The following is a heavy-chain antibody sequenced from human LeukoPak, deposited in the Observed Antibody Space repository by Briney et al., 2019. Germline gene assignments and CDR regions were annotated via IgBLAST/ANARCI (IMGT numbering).Heavy chain of an antibody. Sequence: GGSLRLSCAASGFTFSTYWMSWVRQAPGKGLEWVANIKHVGSEKYYVDSVKGRFTISRDNARNPLYLQMNSLRAEDTAVYYCARSGSYYDSSGYYFDYWGQGALVTVSS. CDR1: GFTFSTYW. CDR3: ARSGSYYDSSGYYFDY. J-gene: IGHJ4*02. D-gene: IGHD3-22*01. V-gene: IGHV3-7*01. CDR2: IKHVGSEK.